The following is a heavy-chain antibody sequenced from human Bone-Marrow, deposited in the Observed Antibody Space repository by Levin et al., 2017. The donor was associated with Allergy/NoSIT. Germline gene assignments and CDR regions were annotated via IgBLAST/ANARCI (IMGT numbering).Heavy chain of an antibody. CDR3: AKDFNWNQVDY. CDR2: INTDGSTT. Sequence: LSLTCVASGFTFSSSWMHWVRLAPGEGLVWVSRINTDGSTTNYADSVEGRFTISRDNAKNTLFLQMNSLRDEDTAVYYCAKDFNWNQVDYWGQGTLVTVSS. J-gene: IGHJ4*02. CDR1: GFTFSSSW. V-gene: IGHV3-74*01. D-gene: IGHD1-20*01.